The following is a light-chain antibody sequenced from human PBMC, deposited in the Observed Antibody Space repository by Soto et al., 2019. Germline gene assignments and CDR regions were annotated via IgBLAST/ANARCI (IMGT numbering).Light chain of an antibody. CDR3: LHHYGYPPG. CDR1: PDTTYG. CDR2: LAS. J-gene: IGKJ2*03. V-gene: IGKV1-17*01. Sequence: DIQMMQSPSSLSASVGDRVTITCRASPDTTYGCAWYQQKAGRAPKPLMSLASRLASGVPSRFSGSGSGTKFTPTTTSLQPEDYAAYYCLHHYGYPPGFGQGTKLEIK.